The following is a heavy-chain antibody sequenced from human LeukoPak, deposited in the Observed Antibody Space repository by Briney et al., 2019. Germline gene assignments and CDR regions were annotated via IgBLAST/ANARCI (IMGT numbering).Heavy chain of an antibody. J-gene: IGHJ3*02. CDR2: IYYSGST. D-gene: IGHD4-17*01. CDR3: ARASYGDYFEDAFDI. Sequence: SETLSLTCTVSGGSISSYYWSWIRQHPGKGLEWIGYIYYSGSTYYNPSLKSRVTISVDTSKNQFSLKLSSVTAADTAVYYCARASYGDYFEDAFDIWGQGTMVTVSS. CDR1: GGSISSYY. V-gene: IGHV4-59*06.